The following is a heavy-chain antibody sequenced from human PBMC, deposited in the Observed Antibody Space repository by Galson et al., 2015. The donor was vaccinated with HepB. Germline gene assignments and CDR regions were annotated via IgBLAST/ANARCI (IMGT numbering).Heavy chain of an antibody. CDR2: ISYDGSNK. CDR1: GFTFSSYG. CDR3: AKTPPGYSSGWYPLFDY. D-gene: IGHD6-19*01. J-gene: IGHJ4*02. V-gene: IGHV3-30*18. Sequence: SLRLSCAASGFTFSSYGMHWVRQAPGKGLEWVAVISYDGSNKYYADSVKGRFTISRDNSKNTLYLQMNSLRAEDTAVYYCAKTPPGYSSGWYPLFDYWGQGTLVTVSS.